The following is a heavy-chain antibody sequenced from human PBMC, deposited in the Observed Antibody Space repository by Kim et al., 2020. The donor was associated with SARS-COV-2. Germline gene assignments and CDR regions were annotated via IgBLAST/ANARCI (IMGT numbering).Heavy chain of an antibody. D-gene: IGHD6-13*01. V-gene: IGHV1-69*04. CDR2: IIPILGIA. CDR1: GGTFSSYA. Sequence: SVKVSCKASGGTFSSYAISWVRQAPGQGLEWMGRIIPILGIANYAQKFQGRVTITADKSTSTAYMELSSLRSEDTAVYYCARLGAGGAAAGTGVDYWGQGTLVTVSS. CDR3: ARLGAGGAAAGTGVDY. J-gene: IGHJ4*02.